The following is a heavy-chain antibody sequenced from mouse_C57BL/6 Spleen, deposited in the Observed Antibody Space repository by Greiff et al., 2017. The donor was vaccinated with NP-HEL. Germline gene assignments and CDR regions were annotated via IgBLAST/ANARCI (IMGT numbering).Heavy chain of an antibody. CDR3: ARELGRGYFDV. CDR1: GFTFSSYA. Sequence: EVKVVESGGGLVKPGGSLKLSCAASGFTFSSYAMSWVRQTPEKRLEWVATISDGGSYTYYPDNVKGRFTISRDNAKNNLYLQMSHLKSEDTAMYYCARELGRGYFDVWGTGTTVTVSS. V-gene: IGHV5-4*01. CDR2: ISDGGSYT. D-gene: IGHD4-1*01. J-gene: IGHJ1*03.